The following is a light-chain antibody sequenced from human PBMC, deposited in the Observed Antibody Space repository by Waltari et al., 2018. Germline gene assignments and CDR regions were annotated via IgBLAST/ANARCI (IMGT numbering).Light chain of an antibody. J-gene: IGKJ1*01. CDR2: LGS. CDR1: QSLLHSNGNTY. V-gene: IGKV2-28*01. CDR3: MQSLQALWT. Sequence: EIVVTQSPLSLPVTPGEPASISCTYSQSLLHSNGNTYLDWYLQKPGQSPQLLIYLGSNRASGVPDRFSGSGSGTDFTLKISRVEAEDVGVYYCMQSLQALWTFGQGTKVEIK.